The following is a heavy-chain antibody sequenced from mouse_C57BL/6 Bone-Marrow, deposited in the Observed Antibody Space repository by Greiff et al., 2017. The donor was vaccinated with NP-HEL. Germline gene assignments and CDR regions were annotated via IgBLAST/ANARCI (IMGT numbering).Heavy chain of an antibody. CDR3: ARRGPYLLWYPYYFDY. Sequence: QVQLQQSGAELMKPGASVKLSCKATGYTFTGYWIEWVKQRPGHGLEWIGEILPGSGSTNYNEKFKGKATFTADTSSNPAYMQLSSLTTEDSSIYYCARRGPYLLWYPYYFDYWGQGTTLTVSS. V-gene: IGHV1-9*01. D-gene: IGHD2-1*01. CDR1: GYTFTGYW. J-gene: IGHJ2*01. CDR2: ILPGSGST.